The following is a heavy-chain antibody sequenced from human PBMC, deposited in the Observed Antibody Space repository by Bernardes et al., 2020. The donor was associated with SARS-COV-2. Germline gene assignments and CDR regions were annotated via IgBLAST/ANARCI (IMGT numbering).Heavy chain of an antibody. Sequence: GGSLRLSCAASGFTFSSYWMSWVRQAPGKGLEWVANIKQDGSEKYYVDSVKGRFTISRDNAKNSLYLQMNSLRAEDTAVYYCARGGYSSGWLLVNYYYYGMDVWGQGTTVTVSS. J-gene: IGHJ6*02. CDR1: GFTFSSYW. V-gene: IGHV3-7*01. CDR2: IKQDGSEK. CDR3: ARGGYSSGWLLVNYYYYGMDV. D-gene: IGHD6-19*01.